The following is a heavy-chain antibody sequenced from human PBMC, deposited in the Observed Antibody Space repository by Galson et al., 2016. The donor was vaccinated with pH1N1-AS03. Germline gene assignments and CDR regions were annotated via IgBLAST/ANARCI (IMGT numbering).Heavy chain of an antibody. CDR1: GFIFDNYA. J-gene: IGHJ6*02. CDR3: AKDSGRLTNYYYGMDV. CDR2: ISWKSGYI. D-gene: IGHD4-11*01. V-gene: IGHV3-9*01. Sequence: SLRLSCAASGFIFDNYAMHWVRQAPGKGLEWVSGISWKSGYIAYADSVKGRFTISRDNAKNALHLQMNSLRPEDTGLYYCAKDSGRLTNYYYGMDVWGQGTTVTVPS.